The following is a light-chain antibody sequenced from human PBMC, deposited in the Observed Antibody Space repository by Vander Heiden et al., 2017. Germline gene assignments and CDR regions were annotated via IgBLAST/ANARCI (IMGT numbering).Light chain of an antibody. V-gene: IGKV1-39*01. J-gene: IGKJ4*01. CDR1: QSISSY. CDR3: QQYDSIPLT. CDR2: DAS. Sequence: DIQMTQSPSSLSASVGDRVTITCQASQSISSYLNWYQQKPGKAPKLLIYDASSLQSGVPSRFSGSGSGTDFTLTISSLQPEDFATYYCQQYDSIPLTFGGGTKVEIK.